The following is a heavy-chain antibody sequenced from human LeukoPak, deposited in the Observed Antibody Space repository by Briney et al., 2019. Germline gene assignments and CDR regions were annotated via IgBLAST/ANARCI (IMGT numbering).Heavy chain of an antibody. CDR3: ARAQRIVVVLAANWFDP. J-gene: IGHJ5*02. CDR1: GYTFTSYG. CDR2: ISAYNGNT. V-gene: IGHV1-18*01. Sequence: ASVKVSCKASGYTFTSYGISWVRQAPGQGLEWMGWISAYNGNTNYAQKLQGRVTMTTDTSTSTAYMELRSLRSDDTAVYYCARAQRIVVVLAANWFDPWGQGTLVTVSS. D-gene: IGHD2-2*01.